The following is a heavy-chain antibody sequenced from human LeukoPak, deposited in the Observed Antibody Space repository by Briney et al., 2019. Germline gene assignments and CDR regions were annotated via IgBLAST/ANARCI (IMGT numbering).Heavy chain of an antibody. V-gene: IGHV1-2*02. Sequence: GASVKVSCKASGYTFTGYYMHWVRQAPGQGLEWMGWINPNSGDTNYAQKFQGRVTMTRDTSISTTYMELSSLRSDDTAVYYCAREANWGSWRGWFAPWGQGTPVTVSS. CDR2: INPNSGDT. CDR3: AREANWGSWRGWFAP. J-gene: IGHJ5*02. D-gene: IGHD3-10*01. CDR1: GYTFTGYY.